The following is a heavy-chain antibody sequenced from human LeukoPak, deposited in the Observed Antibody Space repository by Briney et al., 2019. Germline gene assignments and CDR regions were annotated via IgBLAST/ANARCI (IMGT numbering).Heavy chain of an antibody. CDR3: AREAVVGAFDY. D-gene: IGHD1-26*01. J-gene: IGHJ4*02. CDR1: GFTFSSYE. CDR2: ISSSGSII. V-gene: IGHV3-48*03. Sequence: GGSLRLSCAASGFTFSSYEMNWVRPAPGKGLEWVSYISSSGSIIYYADSVKGRFTISRDNAKNSLYLQMNSLRAEDTAVYYCAREAVVGAFDYWGQGTLVTVSS.